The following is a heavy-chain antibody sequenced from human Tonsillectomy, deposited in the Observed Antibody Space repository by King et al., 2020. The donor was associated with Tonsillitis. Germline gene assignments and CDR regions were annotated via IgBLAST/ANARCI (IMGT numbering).Heavy chain of an antibody. D-gene: IGHD6-19*01. CDR3: ARVPPVAGNKYFFDY. Sequence: VQLQESGPGLVNPSETLSLTCTVSGGSINSYYWGWIRQPPGKGLEWIGYIYYSGSTNYNPSLKSRVTISVDTSKNQFSLKLSSVTAADTAVYYCARVPPVAGNKYFFDYWGQGTLVTVSS. CDR1: GGSINSYY. V-gene: IGHV4-59*01. J-gene: IGHJ4*02. CDR2: IYYSGST.